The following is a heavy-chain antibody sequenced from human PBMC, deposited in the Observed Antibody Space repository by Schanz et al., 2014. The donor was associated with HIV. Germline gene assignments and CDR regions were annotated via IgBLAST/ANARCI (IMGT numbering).Heavy chain of an antibody. Sequence: VQLVESGGGVVQPGGSLRLSCAASGFTFDNYVMNWVRQAPGKGLEWISAISGTGGRTYYTDSVKGRFTISRDNSKNTLYLQMNNLRAEDTAVYGCARQGLRFSFWLDYWGQGTPVTVS. J-gene: IGHJ4*02. CDR1: GFTFDNYV. CDR2: ISGTGGRT. D-gene: IGHD4-17*01. CDR3: ARQGLRFSFWLDY. V-gene: IGHV3-23*04.